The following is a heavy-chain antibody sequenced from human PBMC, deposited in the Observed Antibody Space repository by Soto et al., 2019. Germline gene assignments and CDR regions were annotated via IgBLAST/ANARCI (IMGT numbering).Heavy chain of an antibody. V-gene: IGHV4-61*01. CDR2: IYDSGST. CDR1: GGSVSGGSYY. D-gene: IGHD2-15*01. CDR3: AVLKRSVAGDY. J-gene: IGHJ4*02. Sequence: QVQLQESGPGLVKSSETLSLTCTVSGGSVSGGSYYRSWIRQPPGKGLEWVGYIYDSGSTNYNPSLQSRVTISADTSKNQFSLKLNSVTAADTAVYYCAVLKRSVAGDYWGQGTLVTVSS.